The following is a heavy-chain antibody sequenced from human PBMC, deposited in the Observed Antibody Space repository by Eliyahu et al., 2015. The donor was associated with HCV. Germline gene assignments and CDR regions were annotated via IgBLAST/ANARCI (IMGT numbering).Heavy chain of an antibody. CDR2: IWFDGSNK. V-gene: IGHV3-33*08. J-gene: IGHJ5*02. D-gene: IGHD3-22*01. CDR1: GFXXSDYG. Sequence: QVQLVESGGGVVKXGRSLRLXCEASGFXXSDYGXXWXRQAPGKGLEWVAVIWFDGSNKYYTDSVKGRFTISRDNSKNTLWLQMNSLRAEDTAVYYCARDLSSGAYNWFDPWGQGTLVTVSS. CDR3: ARDLSSGAYNWFDP.